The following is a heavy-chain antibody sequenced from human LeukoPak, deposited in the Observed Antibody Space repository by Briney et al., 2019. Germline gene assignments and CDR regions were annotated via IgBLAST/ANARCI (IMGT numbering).Heavy chain of an antibody. CDR1: GGSIRSYY. CDR2: IYTSGST. Sequence: SETLSLTCTVSGGSIRSYYWSSIRQPAGKGLEWIGRIYTSGSTNYNPSLKSRVTMSVGTSKNQFSLKLSSVTAADTAVYYCASISRDGYNFFDYWGQGTLVTVSS. J-gene: IGHJ4*02. V-gene: IGHV4-4*07. CDR3: ASISRDGYNFFDY. D-gene: IGHD5-24*01.